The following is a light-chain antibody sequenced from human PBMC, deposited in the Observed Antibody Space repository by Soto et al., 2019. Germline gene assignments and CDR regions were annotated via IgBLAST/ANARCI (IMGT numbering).Light chain of an antibody. CDR1: QSVSSN. Sequence: EIVMTQSPATLSVSPGARANLFCRASQSVSSNLAWYQQKPGQAPRLLIYGASNRATGIPDRFSGSGSGTDFTLTISRLEPEDFAVYYCQVYGPSPPITFGQGTRLEIK. V-gene: IGKV3-20*01. CDR3: QVYGPSPPIT. CDR2: GAS. J-gene: IGKJ5*01.